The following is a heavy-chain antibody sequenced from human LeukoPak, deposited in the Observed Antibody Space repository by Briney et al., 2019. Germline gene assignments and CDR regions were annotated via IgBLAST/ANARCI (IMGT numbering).Heavy chain of an antibody. Sequence: SETLSLTCAVYGGSFSGYYWSWIRQPPGKGLEWIGEINHSGSTNYNPSLKSRVTISVDRSKNQFSLKLSSVTAADTAVYYCAREGRDYFDYWGQGTLVTVSS. CDR3: AREGRDYFDY. CDR1: GGSFSGYY. J-gene: IGHJ4*02. CDR2: INHSGST. V-gene: IGHV4-34*01.